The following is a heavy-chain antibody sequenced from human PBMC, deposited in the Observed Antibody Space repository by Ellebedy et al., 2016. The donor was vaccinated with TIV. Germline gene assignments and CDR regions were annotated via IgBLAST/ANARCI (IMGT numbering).Heavy chain of an antibody. Sequence: GGSLRLXXAASGFIFSSYGMSWVRQAPGKGLEWVSSISGHDAGTNYADSVKGRFTISRDNSKNTLYLQMSSLRVEDTAVYYCAKRWSRTISYAFEIWGQGTMVTVSS. CDR3: AKRWSRTISYAFEI. CDR1: GFIFSSYG. CDR2: ISGHDAGT. V-gene: IGHV3-23*01. J-gene: IGHJ3*02. D-gene: IGHD2-15*01.